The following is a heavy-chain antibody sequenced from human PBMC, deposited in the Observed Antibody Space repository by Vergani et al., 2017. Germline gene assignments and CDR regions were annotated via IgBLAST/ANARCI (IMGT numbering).Heavy chain of an antibody. J-gene: IGHJ6*03. CDR1: GGSFSGYY. D-gene: IGHD4-11*01. V-gene: IGHV4-34*01. CDR3: ARGHYNYYYYDYMDV. CDR2: INHSGST. Sequence: QVQLQQWGAGLLKPSETLSLTCAVYGGSFSGYYWSWIRQPPGKGLEWIGEINHSGSTNYNPSLKSRVTISVDTSKNQFSLKLSSVTAADTAVYYCARGHYNYYYYDYMDVWGKGTTVTVSS.